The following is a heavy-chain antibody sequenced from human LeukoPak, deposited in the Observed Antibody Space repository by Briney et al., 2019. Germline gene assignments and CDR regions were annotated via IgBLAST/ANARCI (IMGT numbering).Heavy chain of an antibody. Sequence: SGGSLRLSCAASGFTFSNYAMSWVRQAPGKGLEWVSAISGSGGSTYYADSVKGRFTISRDNSKNTLYLQMNSLRADDTAVYYCAKDLMGAIDYWGQGTLVTVSS. CDR2: ISGSGGST. J-gene: IGHJ4*02. V-gene: IGHV3-23*01. CDR1: GFTFSNYA. D-gene: IGHD2-8*01. CDR3: AKDLMGAIDY.